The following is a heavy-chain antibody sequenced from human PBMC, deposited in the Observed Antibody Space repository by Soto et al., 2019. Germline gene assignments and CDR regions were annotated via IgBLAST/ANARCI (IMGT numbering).Heavy chain of an antibody. CDR3: VKDEGIEAMDV. CDR2: ITSSGSYV. CDR1: GFTFIRNT. D-gene: IGHD3-3*02. V-gene: IGHV3-21*01. Sequence: PWGARRLSCSSSGFTFIRNTMNWVRQAPGKWLEWVASITSSGSYVYYADSVKGRFSASRDNAKNSLSLQMDSLRPDDTAIYFCVKDEGIEAMDVWGQGTTVTVS. J-gene: IGHJ6*02.